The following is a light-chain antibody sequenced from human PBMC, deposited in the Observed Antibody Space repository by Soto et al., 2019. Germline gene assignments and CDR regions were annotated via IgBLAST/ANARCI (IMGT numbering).Light chain of an antibody. CDR3: QQYNNWPLT. CDR2: GAS. Sequence: EIVMTQSPATLSVPPGERATLSCRASQSVSSNLAWYQQKPGQAPRLLIYGASTRATGIPARFSGSGSGTEFTLTISSLQSEDLAVYYCQQYNNWPLTFGGGTKEDI. J-gene: IGKJ4*01. V-gene: IGKV3-15*01. CDR1: QSVSSN.